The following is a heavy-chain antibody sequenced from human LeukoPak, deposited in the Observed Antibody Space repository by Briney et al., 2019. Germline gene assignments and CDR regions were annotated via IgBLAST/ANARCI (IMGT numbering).Heavy chain of an antibody. V-gene: IGHV1-69*13. D-gene: IGHD6-19*01. CDR3: ARAQERWLVDY. Sequence: GASVKVSCKASGYTFTSYDINWVRQATGQGLEWMGGIIPIFGTANYAQKFQGRVTITADESTSTAYMELSSLRSEDTAVYYCARAQERWLVDYWGQGTLVTVSS. CDR1: GYTFTSYD. J-gene: IGHJ4*02. CDR2: IIPIFGTA.